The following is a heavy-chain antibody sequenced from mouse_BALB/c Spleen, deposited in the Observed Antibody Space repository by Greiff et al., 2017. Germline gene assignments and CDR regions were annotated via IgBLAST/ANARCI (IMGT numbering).Heavy chain of an antibody. CDR3: AKHEEITTATGYFDV. Sequence: VKLMESGPGLVAPSQSLSITCTVSGFSLTDYGVSWIRQPPGKGLEWLGVIWGGGSTYYNSALKSRLSISKDNSKSQVFLKMNSLQTDDTAMYYCAKHEEITTATGYFDVWGAGTTVTVSS. CDR2: IWGGGST. V-gene: IGHV2-6-5*01. D-gene: IGHD1-2*01. CDR1: GFSLTDYG. J-gene: IGHJ1*01.